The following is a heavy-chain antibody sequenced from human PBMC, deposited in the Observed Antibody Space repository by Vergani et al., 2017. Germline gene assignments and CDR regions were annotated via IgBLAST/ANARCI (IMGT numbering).Heavy chain of an antibody. J-gene: IGHJ4*02. CDR2: ISGSGGST. Sequence: EVQLLESGGGLVQPGGSLRLSCAASGFTFSSYAMSWVRQAPGKGLEWVSAISGSGGSTYYADSVKGRFTISRDNSKNTLYLQMNILRAEDTAVYYCAKDVDPYDSSGYYDYWGQGTLVTVSS. V-gene: IGHV3-23*01. CDR3: AKDVDPYDSSGYYDY. D-gene: IGHD3-22*01. CDR1: GFTFSSYA.